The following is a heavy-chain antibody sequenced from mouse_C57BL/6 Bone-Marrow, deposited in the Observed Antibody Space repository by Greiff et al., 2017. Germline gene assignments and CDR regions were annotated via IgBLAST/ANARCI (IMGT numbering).Heavy chain of an antibody. CDR2: IYPRDGST. V-gene: IGHV1-85*01. J-gene: IGHJ3*01. CDR1: GYTFTSYD. D-gene: IGHD1-1*01. Sequence: VKLQESGPELVKPGASVKLSCKASGYTFTSYDINWVKQRPGRGLEWIGWIYPRDGSTKYNEKFKGKATLTVDTSSSTAYMELHSLTSEDSAVYFWARLDYYGSSYVFAYWGQGTLVTVSA. CDR3: ARLDYYGSSYVFAY.